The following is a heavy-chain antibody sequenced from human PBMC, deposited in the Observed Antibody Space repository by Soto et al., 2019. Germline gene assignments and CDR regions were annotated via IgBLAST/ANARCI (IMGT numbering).Heavy chain of an antibody. D-gene: IGHD2-2*01. Sequence: SETLSLTCTVSGGSISSYYWSWIRQPPGKGLEWIGYIYYSGSTNYNPSLKSRVTISVDTSKNQFSLKLSSVTAADTAVYYCARDTTGVFTSSSTRYYYYMDVWGKGTTVTVSS. CDR2: IYYSGST. J-gene: IGHJ6*03. CDR3: ARDTTGVFTSSSTRYYYYMDV. CDR1: GGSISSYY. V-gene: IGHV4-59*01.